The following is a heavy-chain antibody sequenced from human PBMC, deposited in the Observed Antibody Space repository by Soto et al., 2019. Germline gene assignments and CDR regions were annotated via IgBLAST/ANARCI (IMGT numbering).Heavy chain of an antibody. CDR3: ARQGFGPLHGLVDV. Sequence: SETLSLTRTVAGCKIGNYYGSWIRQPPGKGLEWIGYIYYTGSTNYNPSLRSRVSISLDTSKNQFSLKLSSVTAADTALYYCARQGFGPLHGLVDVWGQGTTVTVSS. CDR1: GCKIGNYY. CDR2: IYYTGST. D-gene: IGHD3-10*01. J-gene: IGHJ6*02. V-gene: IGHV4-59*08.